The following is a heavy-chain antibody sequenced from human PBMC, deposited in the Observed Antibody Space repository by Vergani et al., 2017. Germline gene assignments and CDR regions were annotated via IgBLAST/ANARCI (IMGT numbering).Heavy chain of an antibody. CDR2: MYHSGST. CDR1: GGSMSGYY. Sequence: QVRLQESGPGLVKPSETLSLTCSVSGGSMSGYYWSWIRQPPGKELEWIGYMYHSGSTNYNPSLETRVTISGDTSKNQFSLKLNSVTAADTAVYYCGRVADFYGLVSRLLDLWGQGIVVTVSS. V-gene: IGHV4-59*01. D-gene: IGHD3-10*01. J-gene: IGHJ5*02. CDR3: GRVADFYGLVSRLLDL.